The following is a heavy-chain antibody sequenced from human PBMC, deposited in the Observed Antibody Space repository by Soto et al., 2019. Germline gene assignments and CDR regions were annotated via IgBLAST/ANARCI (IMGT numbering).Heavy chain of an antibody. CDR1: GFTFSNYA. CDR3: AKERATIFYFDY. V-gene: IGHV3-23*01. J-gene: IGHJ4*02. CDR2: ISDDSGST. D-gene: IGHD3-3*01. Sequence: EVQLLESGGGLVQPGGSLRLSCAASGFTFSNYAMSWVRQAPGRGLEWVSGISDDSGSTYYADSVKGRFTISRDNSKNTLYLQMNSLRAEDTAIYSCAKERATIFYFDYWGQGTLVTVSS.